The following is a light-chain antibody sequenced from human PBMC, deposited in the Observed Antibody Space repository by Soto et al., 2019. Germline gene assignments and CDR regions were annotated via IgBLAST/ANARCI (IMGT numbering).Light chain of an antibody. Sequence: EIVMTQSPARLSVSPGERVTLSCRASQSVHSNLAWYQHRSGQAPRLLIYGASTRATGIPARVSGSGSGTEFTLTISSLQSEDFAVYYCQQYNNWPHTFGQGTKLEIK. CDR3: QQYNNWPHT. J-gene: IGKJ2*01. CDR1: QSVHSN. CDR2: GAS. V-gene: IGKV3-15*01.